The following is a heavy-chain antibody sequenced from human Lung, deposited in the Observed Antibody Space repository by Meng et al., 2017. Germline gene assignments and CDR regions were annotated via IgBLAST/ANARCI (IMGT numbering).Heavy chain of an antibody. V-gene: IGHV3-21*01. CDR2: ISSSSA. J-gene: IGHJ4*02. D-gene: IGHD2-15*01. CDR3: ARGRVVVAATPSDY. CDR1: GFTFSSYS. Sequence: EVQLVESGGGRVKQGGSLRLSCAASGFTFSSYSMNWVRQAPGKGLEWVSSISSSSAYADSVKGRFTISRDNAKNSLYLQMNSLRAEDTAVYYCARGRVVVAATPSDYWGQGTLVTVSS.